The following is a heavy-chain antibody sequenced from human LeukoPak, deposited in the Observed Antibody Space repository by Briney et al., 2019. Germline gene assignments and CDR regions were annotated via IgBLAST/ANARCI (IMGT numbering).Heavy chain of an antibody. CDR3: ARDHNYYDSSGLLV. CDR2: INPAGDT. Sequence: GGSLRLSCAASGFTFSSYNMHWVRQDTGKRLEWVSAINPAGDTYYPGSVKGRFTISRDNAKNSLYLQMNSLRAEDTAVYYCARDHNYYDSSGLLVRGQGTLVTVSS. J-gene: IGHJ4*02. V-gene: IGHV3-13*01. CDR1: GFTFSSYN. D-gene: IGHD3-22*01.